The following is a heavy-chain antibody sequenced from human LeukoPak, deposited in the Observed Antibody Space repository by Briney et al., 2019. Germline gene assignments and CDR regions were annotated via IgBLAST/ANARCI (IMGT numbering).Heavy chain of an antibody. D-gene: IGHD6-6*01. V-gene: IGHV3-30*02. J-gene: IGHJ4*02. CDR2: IRYYVTNK. CDR3: AKDLWSSSSSDFDY. CDR1: YG. Sequence: YGMHGVGEGPGKGVEGVEFIRYYVTNKYYPDSVKVRFTISRDNSKNTLYLQMNSLRAEDTAVYYCAKDLWSSSSSDFDYWGQGTLVTVSS.